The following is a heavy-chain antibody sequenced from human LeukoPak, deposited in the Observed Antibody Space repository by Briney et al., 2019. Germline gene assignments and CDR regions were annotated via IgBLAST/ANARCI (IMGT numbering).Heavy chain of an antibody. CDR3: AKDLYYYGSGSYYNVVDY. CDR1: GFTFSSYA. Sequence: PGGSLRLSCAASGFTFSSYAMSWVRQAPGKGLEWVSAISGSGGSTYYADSVKGRFTISRDNSKNTLYLQMNSLRAEDTAVYYCAKDLYYYGSGSYYNVVDYWGQGTLVTVSS. V-gene: IGHV3-23*01. J-gene: IGHJ4*02. CDR2: ISGSGGST. D-gene: IGHD3-10*01.